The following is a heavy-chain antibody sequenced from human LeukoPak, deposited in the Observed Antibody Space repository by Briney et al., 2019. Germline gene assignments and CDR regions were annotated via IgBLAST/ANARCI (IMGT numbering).Heavy chain of an antibody. J-gene: IGHJ4*02. Sequence: GASVKVSCKASGYTFTGYYMHWVRQAPGQGLEWMGWINPNSGGTYYAQKFQGRVTMTRDTSISTAYMELSRLRSDDTAVYYCARAMGQITMVRGVIGYWGQGTLVTVSS. CDR1: GYTFTGYY. V-gene: IGHV1-2*02. D-gene: IGHD3-10*01. CDR2: INPNSGGT. CDR3: ARAMGQITMVRGVIGY.